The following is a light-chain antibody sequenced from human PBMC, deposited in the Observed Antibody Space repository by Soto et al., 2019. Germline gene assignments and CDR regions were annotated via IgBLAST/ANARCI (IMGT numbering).Light chain of an antibody. CDR2: EVI. CDR1: SSDVGGYNY. CDR3: SSYTSSSTYV. Sequence: QSVLTQPASVSGSPGQSITISCTGTSSDVGGYNYVSWYQQHPGKAPKLIIYEVIKRPSGVSNRFSGSNPGNTASPTISGLQTEDEADYYCSSYTSSSTYVFGTGTKVTVL. J-gene: IGLJ1*01. V-gene: IGLV2-14*01.